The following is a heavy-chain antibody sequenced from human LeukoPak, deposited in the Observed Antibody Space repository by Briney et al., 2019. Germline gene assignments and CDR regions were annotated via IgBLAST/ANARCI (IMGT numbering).Heavy chain of an antibody. CDR1: RFTFSSYA. Sequence: GGSLRLSCAASRFTFSSYAMNWVRQTPGRGLEWVSTISGSGASTYYADSVKDRFAISRDNSKNTLYLQMNSLRAEDTAVYYCARVRAGTSPYWGQGTLVTVSS. D-gene: IGHD1-1*01. CDR3: ARVRAGTSPY. J-gene: IGHJ4*02. CDR2: ISGSGAST. V-gene: IGHV3-23*01.